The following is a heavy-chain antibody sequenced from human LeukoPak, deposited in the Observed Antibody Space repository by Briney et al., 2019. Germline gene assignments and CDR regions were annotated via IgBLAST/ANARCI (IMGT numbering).Heavy chain of an antibody. CDR1: GYSFTSYW. Sequence: GESLKISCKGSGYSFTSYWIGWVRPMPGKGLEWMGIIYPGDSDTRYSPSFQGQVTISADESISTAYLQWSSLNASDTAMYYCARLGGFWVQLERHFHYWGQGTLVTVSS. CDR3: ARLGGFWVQLERHFHY. J-gene: IGHJ4*02. D-gene: IGHD1-1*01. CDR2: IYPGDSDT. V-gene: IGHV5-51*01.